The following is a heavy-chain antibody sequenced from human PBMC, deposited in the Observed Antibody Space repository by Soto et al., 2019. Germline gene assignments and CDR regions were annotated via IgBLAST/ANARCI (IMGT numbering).Heavy chain of an antibody. J-gene: IGHJ6*03. CDR1: GGSFSGYY. CDR3: ARGNIKDYYYYYMGV. Sequence: PSETLSLTCAVYGGSFSGYYWSWIRQPPGKGLEWIGEINHSGSTKYNPSLKSRITISVDTSKNQFSLKLSSVTAADTSVYYCARGNIKDYYYYYMGVWGKGTTVTVSS. CDR2: INHSGST. V-gene: IGHV4-34*01.